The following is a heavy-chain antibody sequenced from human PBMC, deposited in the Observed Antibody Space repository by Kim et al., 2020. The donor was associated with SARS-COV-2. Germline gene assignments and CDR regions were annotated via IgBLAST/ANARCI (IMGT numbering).Heavy chain of an antibody. CDR1: GGSISSGGYY. CDR3: TGGLWRSGSYYFDY. J-gene: IGHJ4*02. V-gene: IGHV4-31*03. CDR2: IYYSGST. D-gene: IGHD5-18*01. Sequence: SETLSLTCTVSGGSISSGGYYWSWIRQHPGKGLEWIGYIYYSGSTYYNPSLKSRVTISVDTSKNQFSLKLSSVTAADTAVYYCTGGLWRSGSYYFDYWGQGTLVTVSS.